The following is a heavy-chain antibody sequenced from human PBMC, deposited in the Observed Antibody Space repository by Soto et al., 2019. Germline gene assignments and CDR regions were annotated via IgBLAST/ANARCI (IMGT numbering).Heavy chain of an antibody. CDR1: GYTFSNDC. J-gene: IGHJ6*02. CDR3: ARGGPTSADYYYGMDV. D-gene: IGHD3-10*01. V-gene: IGHV1-18*01. Sequence: ASVKVSCKASGYTFSNDCSNWVRQAPGQGLEWMGWISAYNGNTEYAQNFQGRVTMTTDTSTSTAYMELRSLRSDDTAVYSCARGGPTSADYYYGMDVWGLGTTVTVSS. CDR2: ISAYNGNT.